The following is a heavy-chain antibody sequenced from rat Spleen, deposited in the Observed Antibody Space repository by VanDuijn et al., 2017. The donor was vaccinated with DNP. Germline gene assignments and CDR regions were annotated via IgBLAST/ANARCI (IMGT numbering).Heavy chain of an antibody. CDR2: IIYDSSRT. Sequence: EVQLVESGGGLVQPGRSLKLSCAASGFTFSDYNMAWVRQAPKKGLEWVATIIYDSSRTYYRDSVKGRFTISRDNAKNTLYLQMNSLRSEDTATYYCARMGLRAPDYWGQGVMVTVSS. CDR1: GFTFSDYN. J-gene: IGHJ2*01. CDR3: ARMGLRAPDY. D-gene: IGHD4-1*01. V-gene: IGHV5S10*01.